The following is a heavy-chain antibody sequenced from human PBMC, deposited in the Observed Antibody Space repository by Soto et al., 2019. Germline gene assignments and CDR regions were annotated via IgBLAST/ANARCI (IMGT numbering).Heavy chain of an antibody. CDR1: GGSINNYY. D-gene: IGHD3-10*01. CDR2: IYHSGRG. J-gene: IGHJ5*02. Sequence: SETLSLTCTVSGGSINNYYWSWIRQTPGKGLEWIANIYHSGRGNYNPSLKSRVIISVDTPNNQFSLTLTSVTAADTAVYYCAKGGLNGRGDWFDPWGQGTPVTVS. CDR3: AKGGLNGRGDWFDP. V-gene: IGHV4-59*01.